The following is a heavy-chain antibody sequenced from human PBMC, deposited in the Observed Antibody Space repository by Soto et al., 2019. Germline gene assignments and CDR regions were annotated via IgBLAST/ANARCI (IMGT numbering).Heavy chain of an antibody. Sequence: TLSLTCAVSGGSISSSNWWSWVRQPPGKGLEWIGEIYHSGSTNYNPSLKSRVTISVDKSKDQFSLKLSSVTAADTAVYYCARAPLYSSGWPDYWGQGTLVTVSS. V-gene: IGHV4-4*02. CDR3: ARAPLYSSGWPDY. D-gene: IGHD6-19*01. CDR1: GGSISSSNW. J-gene: IGHJ4*02. CDR2: IYHSGST.